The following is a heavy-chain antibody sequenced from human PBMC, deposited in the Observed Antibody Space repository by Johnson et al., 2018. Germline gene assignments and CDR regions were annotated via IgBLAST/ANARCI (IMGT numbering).Heavy chain of an antibody. CDR3: ARRFAYDSSGLDAFDI. Sequence: QVQLQESGPGLVKPSETLSLTCTVSGGSISSYYWSWIRQPPGTGLEWIGYIYYSWSTYYNPSLKSRVTISVDTSKNQFSLKLSPVTAADTAVYDWARRFAYDSSGLDAFDIWGQGTMVTVSS. CDR2: IYYSWST. J-gene: IGHJ3*02. CDR1: GGSISSYY. D-gene: IGHD3-22*01. V-gene: IGHV4-59*08.